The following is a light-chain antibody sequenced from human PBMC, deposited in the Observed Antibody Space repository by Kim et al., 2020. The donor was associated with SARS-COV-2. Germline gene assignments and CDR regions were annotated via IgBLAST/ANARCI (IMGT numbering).Light chain of an antibody. CDR3: QQYGDSPWT. V-gene: IGKV3-20*01. CDR1: QSFSHNF. J-gene: IGKJ5*01. Sequence: PGERAAPSCRASQSFSHNFLAWYQQKPGQAPRLVIFGAYYRAPGIPDRFSGTGSGTDFTLTISRVEPEDFAVYSCQQYGDSPWTFGQGTRLEIK. CDR2: GAY.